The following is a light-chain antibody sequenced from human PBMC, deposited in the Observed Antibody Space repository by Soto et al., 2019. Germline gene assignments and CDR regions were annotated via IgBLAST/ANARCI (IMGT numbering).Light chain of an antibody. CDR1: SSDVGGYNY. CDR3: CSYTDIALDVV. Sequence: QSALTQPPSASGSPGQSVAISCTGTSSDVGGYNYVSWYQQHPGKAPKLMIYEVNKRPSGVPDRFSGSKSGNTASLTISGVRPEDEADYYCCSYTDIALDVVFGGGTKLTVL. J-gene: IGLJ2*01. V-gene: IGLV2-8*01. CDR2: EVN.